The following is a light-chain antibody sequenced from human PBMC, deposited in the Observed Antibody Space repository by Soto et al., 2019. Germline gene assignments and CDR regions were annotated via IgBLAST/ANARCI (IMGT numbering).Light chain of an antibody. CDR3: QQSYNIPLT. J-gene: IGKJ3*01. V-gene: IGKV1-39*01. CDR2: VAT. Sequence: DIQMPQSPSSLSASVGDTVTITCRASQTINSYLNSYQQKPAQTPKLLIYVATSLQSGVPSRCSGPGSGTDVYLTISSLEPEDFGTYYCQQSYNIPLTFGPGTKVDIK. CDR1: QTINSY.